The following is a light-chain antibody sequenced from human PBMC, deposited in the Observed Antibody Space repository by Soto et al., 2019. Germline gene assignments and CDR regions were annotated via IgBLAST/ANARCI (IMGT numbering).Light chain of an antibody. CDR1: QSISSW. CDR2: KAS. V-gene: IGKV1-5*03. Sequence: STLSASVGDRVTITCRASQSISSWLAWYQQKPGKAPKLLIYKASSLESGVPSRFSGSGSGTEFTLTISSLQPDDFATYYCQQYNTYSYTFGQGTKVDIK. CDR3: QQYNTYSYT. J-gene: IGKJ2*01.